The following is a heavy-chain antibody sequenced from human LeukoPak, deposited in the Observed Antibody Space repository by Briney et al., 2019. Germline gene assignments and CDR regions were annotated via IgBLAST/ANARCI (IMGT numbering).Heavy chain of an antibody. V-gene: IGHV3-30-3*01. Sequence: GGSLRLSCAASGFTFSSYAMHWVRQAPGKGLEWVAVISYDGSNKYYADSMKGRFTISRDNSKNTLYLQMNSLRAEDTAVYYCARDHGSGSYTYYYYGMDVWGQGTTVTVSS. CDR1: GFTFSSYA. CDR3: ARDHGSGSYTYYYYGMDV. CDR2: ISYDGSNK. D-gene: IGHD3-10*01. J-gene: IGHJ6*02.